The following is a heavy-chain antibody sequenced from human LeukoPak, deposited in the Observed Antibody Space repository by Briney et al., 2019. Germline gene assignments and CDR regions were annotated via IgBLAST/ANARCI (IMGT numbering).Heavy chain of an antibody. CDR3: ATGPRVTFGGVIAGFDY. CDR1: GGSISSGSYY. V-gene: IGHV4-39*01. J-gene: IGHJ4*02. Sequence: PSETLSLTRTVSGGSISSGSYYWGWIRQPPGKGLEWIGSIYYSGSTYYNPSLKSRITVSLDTSKNQFSLKLSSVTAADTAVYYCATGPRVTFGGVIAGFDYWGQGTLVTVSS. D-gene: IGHD3-16*02. CDR2: IYYSGST.